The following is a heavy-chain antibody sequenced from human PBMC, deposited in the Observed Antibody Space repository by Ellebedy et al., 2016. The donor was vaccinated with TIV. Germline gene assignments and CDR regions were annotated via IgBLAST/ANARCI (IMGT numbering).Heavy chain of an antibody. V-gene: IGHV4-59*08. CDR3: ARRKVRSGPAFDY. J-gene: IGHJ4*02. D-gene: IGHD3-10*01. CDR1: GASISSYS. CDR2: FSYTGST. Sequence: MPSETLSLTCTVSGASISSYSWAWIRQPPGMGLDYIGYFSYTGSTNYSPSLNRRVSISVDTSKNQFSLKLSSVTAADTAVYYCARRKVRSGPAFDYWGQGTLVTVSS.